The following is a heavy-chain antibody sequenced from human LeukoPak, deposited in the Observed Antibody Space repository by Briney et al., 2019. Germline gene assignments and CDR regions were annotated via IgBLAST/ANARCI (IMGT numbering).Heavy chain of an antibody. D-gene: IGHD3-3*01. CDR3: ARDESGPAY. CDR1: GFTFSNYW. V-gene: IGHV3-7*01. Sequence: PGGSLRLSCAASGFTFSNYWMTWVRQAPGKGLEWVANIKEDGSEKYYVDSVKGRFTISRDNAKNSLYLQMSSLRVEDTALYYCARDESGPAYWGQGTLVTVSS. J-gene: IGHJ4*02. CDR2: IKEDGSEK.